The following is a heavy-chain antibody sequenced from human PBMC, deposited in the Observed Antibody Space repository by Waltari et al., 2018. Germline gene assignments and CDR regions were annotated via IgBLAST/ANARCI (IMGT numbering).Heavy chain of an antibody. V-gene: IGHV4-59*01. Sequence: QVQLQESGPGLVKPSETLSLTCTVSGGSISSSYWSWIRQPPGKGLEWIGYIYYSGSTNYNPSLKSRGTRSVETSKTHFSLKLSSVTAADTAVYYCARVGVTGRFDPWGQGTLVTVSS. J-gene: IGHJ5*02. CDR3: ARVGVTGRFDP. D-gene: IGHD1-20*01. CDR1: GGSISSSY. CDR2: IYYSGST.